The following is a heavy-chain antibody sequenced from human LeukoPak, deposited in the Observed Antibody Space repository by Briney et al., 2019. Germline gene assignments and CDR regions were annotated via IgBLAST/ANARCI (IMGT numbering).Heavy chain of an antibody. CDR1: GFTFSNYW. Sequence: PGGSLRLSCEGSGFTFSNYWMTWVRQAPEKGLEWVANIKPSGSEKHYADSVEGRFTISRDNAKNSLYLQMNSLRAEDTAVYYCAKDYYSSGWSFMSDYWGQGTLVTVSS. D-gene: IGHD6-19*01. CDR3: AKDYYSSGWSFMSDY. V-gene: IGHV3-7*01. CDR2: IKPSGSEK. J-gene: IGHJ4*02.